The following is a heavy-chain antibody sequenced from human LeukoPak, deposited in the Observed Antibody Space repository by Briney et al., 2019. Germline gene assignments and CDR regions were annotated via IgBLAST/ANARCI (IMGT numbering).Heavy chain of an antibody. J-gene: IGHJ6*03. V-gene: IGHV4-34*01. CDR2: INHSGST. CDR3: ARERNYYYMDV. D-gene: IGHD6-25*01. Sequence: SETLSLTCAVYGESFSGFYWTWIRQPPGKGLEWIGEINHSGSTNYNPSLKSRVTISVDTSKNQFSLKLSSVTAADTAVYYCARERNYYYMDVWGKGTTVTISS. CDR1: GESFSGFY.